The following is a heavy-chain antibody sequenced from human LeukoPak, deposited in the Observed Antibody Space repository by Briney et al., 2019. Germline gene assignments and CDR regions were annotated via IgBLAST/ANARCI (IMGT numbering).Heavy chain of an antibody. D-gene: IGHD1-20*01. J-gene: IGHJ5*02. CDR2: INHSGST. Sequence: PSETLSLTCAVYGGSFSGYYWSWIRQPPGKGLEWIGEINHSGSTNYNPSLKSRVTISVDTSKNQFSLKLSSVTAADTAVYYCARAYNWTRRGCNWFDPWGQGTLVTVSS. CDR3: ARAYNWTRRGCNWFDP. V-gene: IGHV4-34*01. CDR1: GGSFSGYY.